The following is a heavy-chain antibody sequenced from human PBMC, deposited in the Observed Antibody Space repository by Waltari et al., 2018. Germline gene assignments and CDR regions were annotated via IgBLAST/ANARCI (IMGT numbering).Heavy chain of an antibody. CDR3: TRGVAEGFDP. CDR1: GITFRSYW. V-gene: IGHV3-74*01. J-gene: IGHJ5*02. Sequence: EVQLVESGGDLVQPGGSLRLSCAASGITFRSYWIPWVRQAPGTGLVWVSRINTDGSITIYADSVRGRFTISRDNAKNTLYLQMNSLRVDDSAVYYCTRGVAEGFDPWGQGTLVTVSS. D-gene: IGHD2-15*01. CDR2: INTDGSIT.